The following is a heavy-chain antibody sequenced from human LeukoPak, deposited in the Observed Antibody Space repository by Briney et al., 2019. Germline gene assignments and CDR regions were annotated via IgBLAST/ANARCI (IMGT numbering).Heavy chain of an antibody. D-gene: IGHD3-10*01. CDR2: ISSNGGST. CDR3: ARSGGSGSYPLRNYYMDV. J-gene: IGHJ6*03. Sequence: GALLLSCAASGFTFSSYAMHWVRQAPGKGLEYVSAISSNGGSTYYANSVKGRFTISRDNSKNTLYLQMGSLRAEDMAVYYCARSGGSGSYPLRNYYMDVWGKGTTVTVSS. CDR1: GFTFSSYA. V-gene: IGHV3-64*01.